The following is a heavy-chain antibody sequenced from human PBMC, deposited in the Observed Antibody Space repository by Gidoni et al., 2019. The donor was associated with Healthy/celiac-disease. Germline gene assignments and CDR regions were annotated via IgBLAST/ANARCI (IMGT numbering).Heavy chain of an antibody. D-gene: IGHD5-12*01. CDR3: ARVAAVATIPEGDYYYGMYV. CDR2: INPNSGGT. CDR1: GYTCTGYY. Sequence: QVQLVQSGAEVQKPGASVKVSCKASGYTCTGYYMPWVRPSPGQGLEWMGWINPNSGGTNYAQKFQGRVTMTRDTSISTAYMELSRLRSDDTAVYYCARVAAVATIPEGDYYYGMYVWGQGTTVTVSS. J-gene: IGHJ6*02. V-gene: IGHV1-2*02.